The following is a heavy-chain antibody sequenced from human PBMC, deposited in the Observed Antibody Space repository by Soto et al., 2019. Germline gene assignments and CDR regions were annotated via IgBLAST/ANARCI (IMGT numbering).Heavy chain of an antibody. V-gene: IGHV3-33*01. CDR2: IWHDGSEE. CDR1: GFTFNRHL. D-gene: IGHD3-10*01. CDR3: ATEGGDAGLGGFEM. J-gene: IGHJ3*02. Sequence: QVQLVESGGGVVQPGRSLRLSCAASGFTFNRHLMHWVRQAPGKGLEWVALIWHDGSEEDFRISVKGRFTISRDNSKNTLYLKRNCQRVEDAGVYYCATEGGDAGLGGFEMWGQGAMVTVSS.